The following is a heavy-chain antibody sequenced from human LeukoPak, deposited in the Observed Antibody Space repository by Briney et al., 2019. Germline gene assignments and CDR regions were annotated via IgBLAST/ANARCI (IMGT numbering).Heavy chain of an antibody. V-gene: IGHV1-2*02. J-gene: IGHJ3*02. Sequence: GASVKVSCKASGYTFTDNYIHWVRQAPGQGREGLGWIYAKTGATKNAQKFQGRVTMARDTSINTAYMDLYSLNSDDTAVYYCARDAFGGDSFESWGQGTMVTVSS. CDR2: IYAKTGAT. D-gene: IGHD3-10*01. CDR1: GYTFTDNY. CDR3: ARDAFGGDSFES.